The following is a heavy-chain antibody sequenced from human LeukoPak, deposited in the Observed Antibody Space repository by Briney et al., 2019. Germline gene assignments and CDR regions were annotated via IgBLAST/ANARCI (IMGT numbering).Heavy chain of an antibody. V-gene: IGHV3-23*01. CDR1: GFTFSSHA. J-gene: IGHJ4*02. CDR2: MSGSGGST. CDR3: AKWGCSGSDCYPFDY. D-gene: IGHD2-21*02. Sequence: GGSLRLSCAGSGFTFSSHAMSWVRLAPGKGLEWVSAMSGSGGSTYYADSVKGRFTISRDNSKNTLYLQMNSLRAEDTAVYYCAKWGCSGSDCYPFDYWGQGTLVTVSS.